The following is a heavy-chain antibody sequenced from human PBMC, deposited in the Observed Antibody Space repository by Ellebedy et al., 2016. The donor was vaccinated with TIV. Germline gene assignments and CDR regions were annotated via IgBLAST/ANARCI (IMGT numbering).Heavy chain of an antibody. V-gene: IGHV4-59*01. CDR2: IHYSRGT. CDR1: DGSITNYY. CDR3: ARRVAMGGVGAESWLDP. J-gene: IGHJ5*02. Sequence: MPSETLSLTCTVSDGSITNYYWNWIRQTPGKGLEWLGHIHYSRGTIYNPSLNGRVAISIDTSKNPFSLRLTSVGAADTAIYYCARRVAMGGVGAESWLDPWGQGVLVTVSS. D-gene: IGHD2-2*01.